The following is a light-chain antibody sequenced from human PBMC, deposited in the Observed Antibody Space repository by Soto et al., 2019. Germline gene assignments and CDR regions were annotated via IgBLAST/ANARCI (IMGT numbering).Light chain of an antibody. CDR3: ASWDDSLRGPG. CDR1: SSNLGNNY. Sequence: QSVLPQPPSASATPGQRVTISCSGSSSNLGNNYVYWYQHLPGTAPKLLIDRDNKRPSGVPDRFSGSRSGTSASLAISGLRSEDEGDYYCASWDDSLRGPGFGGGTKLTVL. CDR2: RDN. V-gene: IGLV1-47*01. J-gene: IGLJ3*02.